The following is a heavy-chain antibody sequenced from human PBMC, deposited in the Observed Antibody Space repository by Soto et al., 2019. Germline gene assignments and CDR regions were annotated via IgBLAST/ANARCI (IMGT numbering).Heavy chain of an antibody. CDR2: ISGSGSTT. Sequence: EVQMVESGGGLVQPGGSLRLSCAASGFSINSYEMNWVRQAPGKGLEWVAYISGSGSTTYYADFVKGRFTFSRDNAHNSLSIQINSLRAEDTGFYFCARVGQLWRYYFFDHMDVWGRGTAVTVS. D-gene: IGHD3-16*01. CDR3: ARVGQLWRYYFFDHMDV. CDR1: GFSINSYE. J-gene: IGHJ6*02. V-gene: IGHV3-48*03.